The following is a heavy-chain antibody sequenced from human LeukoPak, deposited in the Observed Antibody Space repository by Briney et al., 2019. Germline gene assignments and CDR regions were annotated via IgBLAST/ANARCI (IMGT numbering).Heavy chain of an antibody. V-gene: IGHV3-53*01. Sequence: PGGSLRLSCAASGFTFSSNYMSWVRQAPGKGLEWVSVIYSGGSTYYADSVKGRFTISRDNSKNTLYLQMNSLRAEDTAVYYCARVPVYGDYIDYWGQGALVTVSS. CDR2: IYSGGST. CDR1: GFTFSSNY. J-gene: IGHJ4*02. D-gene: IGHD4-17*01. CDR3: ARVPVYGDYIDY.